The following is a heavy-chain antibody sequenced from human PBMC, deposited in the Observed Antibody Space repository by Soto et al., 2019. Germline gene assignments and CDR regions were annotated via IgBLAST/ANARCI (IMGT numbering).Heavy chain of an antibody. V-gene: IGHV1-69*01. CDR1: GGTFSSYA. CDR2: IIPIFGTA. CDR3: ARPKTSHQGMDCSGGSCQYYYYYYGMDV. D-gene: IGHD2-15*01. J-gene: IGHJ6*02. Sequence: RASVKVSCTASGGTFSSYAISWVRQAPGQGLEWMGGIIPIFGTANYAQKFQGRVTITADESTSTAYMELSSLRSEDTAVYYCARPKTSHQGMDCSGGSCQYYYYYYGMDVWGQGTTVTVSS.